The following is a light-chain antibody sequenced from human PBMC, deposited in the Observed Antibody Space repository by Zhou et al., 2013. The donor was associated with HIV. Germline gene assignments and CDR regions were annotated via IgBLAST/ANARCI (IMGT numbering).Light chain of an antibody. J-gene: IGKJ2*01. CDR3: QQYKSYPYT. CDR2: SGS. V-gene: IGKV1-12*01. CDR1: QGVDNW. Sequence: DIQMTQSPSSVSASLGDTITLTCRASQGVDNWLAWYQQKPGIAPKVLIYSGSRLQSGVPSRFSGSGSGTDFTLTLTSLQPADFATYYCQQYKSYPYTFGQGTTLDIK.